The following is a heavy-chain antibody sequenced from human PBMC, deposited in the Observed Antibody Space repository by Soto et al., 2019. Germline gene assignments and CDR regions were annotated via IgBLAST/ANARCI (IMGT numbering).Heavy chain of an antibody. CDR2: INTYNGNT. CDR3: AMVDVYVTPSPQDV. Sequence: QVQLVQSGAEVKNPGASVKVSCKASGYTFTRYGIGWARQAPGQGLEWMGWINTYNGNTNYAQNVQGRVTLTTDTATSTVYMELRSLRSNATARYYCAMVDVYVTPSPQDVWGQGTTVIVSS. J-gene: IGHJ6*02. CDR1: GYTFTRYG. D-gene: IGHD3-16*01. V-gene: IGHV1-18*01.